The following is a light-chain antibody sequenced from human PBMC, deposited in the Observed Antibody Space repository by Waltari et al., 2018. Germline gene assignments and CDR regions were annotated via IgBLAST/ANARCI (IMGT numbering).Light chain of an antibody. V-gene: IGKV3-15*01. Sequence: EIVMTQSPAFLSVSPGESATLSCRASRGISSNLAWYQQRPGQAPVLLIFDASTRATGIPARFSGSGSATEFTLTISSLQAEDFAVYFCQQYNNWPPTFGQGTKVEIK. CDR1: RGISSN. CDR2: DAS. CDR3: QQYNNWPPT. J-gene: IGKJ1*01.